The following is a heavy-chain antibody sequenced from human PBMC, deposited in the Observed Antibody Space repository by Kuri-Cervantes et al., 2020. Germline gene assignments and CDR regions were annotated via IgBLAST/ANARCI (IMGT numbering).Heavy chain of an antibody. CDR3: ARDYGLPLGRPGYYYYGMDV. Sequence: ESLKISCTVSGGSISSYYWSWIRQPPGKGLEWIGYIYYSGSTNYNPSLKSRVTISVDTSKNQFSLKLSSVTAADTAVYYCARDYGLPLGRPGYYYYGMDVWGQGTTVTVSS. V-gene: IGHV4-59*12. CDR2: IYYSGST. D-gene: IGHD4-17*01. J-gene: IGHJ6*02. CDR1: GGSISSYY.